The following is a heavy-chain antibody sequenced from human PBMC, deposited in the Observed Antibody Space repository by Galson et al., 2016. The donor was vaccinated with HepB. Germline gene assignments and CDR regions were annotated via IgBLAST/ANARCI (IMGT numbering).Heavy chain of an antibody. CDR2: ITYGGSNK. Sequence: SLRLSCAASGFTFSSYGMHWVRQAPGKGLEWVAVITYGGSNKYYADSVKGRFTISRDNSKNTLYLQMNSLRAEDTAVYYCSTPYYDFLSGYNPFDYWGQGTLVTVSS. CDR1: GFTFSSYG. D-gene: IGHD3-3*01. V-gene: IGHV3-30*03. J-gene: IGHJ4*02. CDR3: STPYYDFLSGYNPFDY.